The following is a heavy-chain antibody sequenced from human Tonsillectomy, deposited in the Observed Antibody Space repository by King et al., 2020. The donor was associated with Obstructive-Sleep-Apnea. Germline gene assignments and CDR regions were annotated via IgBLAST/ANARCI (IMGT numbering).Heavy chain of an antibody. CDR2: ISQDGNRK. Sequence: QLVESGGDVVQPGTSLRLSCAASGFTFSTYGMHWVRQAPGKGLDWVALISQDGNRKHYADSVKGRFTISRDNFKNTLYLEINSLRSEDTAVYFCAGDSWAHGAFDGAIDYWGQGTLVLVSS. V-gene: IGHV3-30-3*01. CDR3: AGDSWAHGAFDGAIDY. J-gene: IGHJ4*02. CDR1: GFTFSTYG. D-gene: IGHD4/OR15-4a*01.